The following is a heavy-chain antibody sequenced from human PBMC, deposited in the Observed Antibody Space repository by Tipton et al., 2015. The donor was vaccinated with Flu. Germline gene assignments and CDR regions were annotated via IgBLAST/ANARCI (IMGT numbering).Heavy chain of an antibody. CDR3: ASSIVGATTPPLAFDS. CDR2: IYTSGST. CDR1: GGSISSGSYY. J-gene: IGHJ4*02. Sequence: TLSLTCTVSGGSISSGSYYWSWIRQPAGKGLEWIGRIYTSGSTNYNPSLKSRVTISVDTSKNQFSLKLSSVTAADTAVYYCASSIVGATTPPLAFDSWGEGTLVTVSA. D-gene: IGHD1-26*01. V-gene: IGHV4-61*02.